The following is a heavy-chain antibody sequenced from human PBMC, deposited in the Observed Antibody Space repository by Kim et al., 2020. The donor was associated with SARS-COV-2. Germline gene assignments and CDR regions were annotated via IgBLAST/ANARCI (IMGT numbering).Heavy chain of an antibody. Sequence: GGSLRLSCAASGFTFSSYGMHWVRQAPGKGLEWVAVISYDGSNKYYADSVKGRFTISRENSKNTLYLQMNSLRAEDTAVYYCAKELTTVVTANWFDPWGQGTLVTVSS. V-gene: IGHV3-30*18. CDR3: AKELTTVVTANWFDP. CDR2: ISYDGSNK. D-gene: IGHD4-17*01. CDR1: GFTFSSYG. J-gene: IGHJ5*02.